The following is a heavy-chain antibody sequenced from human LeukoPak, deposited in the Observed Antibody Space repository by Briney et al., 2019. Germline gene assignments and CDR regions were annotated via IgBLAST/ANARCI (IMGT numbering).Heavy chain of an antibody. J-gene: IGHJ4*02. V-gene: IGHV4-34*01. Sequence: PSETLSLTCAVYGGSFSGYYWSWIRQPPGKGLEWIGEINHSGSTNYNPSLKSRVTISVDTSKNQFSLKLSSVTAADTAVYYCARDMVRGVIRYFDYWGQGTLVTVSS. CDR1: GGSFSGYY. D-gene: IGHD3-10*01. CDR3: ARDMVRGVIRYFDY. CDR2: INHSGST.